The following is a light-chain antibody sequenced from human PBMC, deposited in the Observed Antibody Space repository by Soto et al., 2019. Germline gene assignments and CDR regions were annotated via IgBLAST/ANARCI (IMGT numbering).Light chain of an antibody. CDR2: GAS. CDR1: QSVSSN. Sequence: EIVMTQSPVTLSVSPGERATLSCRASQSVSSNLAWYQQKPGQAPRLLFYGASTRATGIPARFSGGGSGTEFTLTVSSLQSEDFALYYCQQYNNWHHTFGQGTRLEIK. J-gene: IGKJ5*01. V-gene: IGKV3-15*01. CDR3: QQYNNWHHT.